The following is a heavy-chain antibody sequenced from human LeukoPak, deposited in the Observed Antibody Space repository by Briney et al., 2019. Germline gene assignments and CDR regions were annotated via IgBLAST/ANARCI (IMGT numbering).Heavy chain of an antibody. CDR2: ISYDGSNK. Sequence: GGSLRLSCAASGFTFSSYAMHWFRQAPGKGLEWVAVISYDGSNKYYADSVKGRFTISRDNSKNTLYLQMNSLRAEDTAVYYCARTWELRYYFDYWSQGTLVTVSS. D-gene: IGHD1-26*01. J-gene: IGHJ4*02. CDR1: GFTFSSYA. CDR3: ARTWELRYYFDY. V-gene: IGHV3-30*04.